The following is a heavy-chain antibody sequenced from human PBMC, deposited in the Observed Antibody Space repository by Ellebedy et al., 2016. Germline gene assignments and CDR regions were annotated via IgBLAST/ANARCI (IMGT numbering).Heavy chain of an antibody. V-gene: IGHV3-23*01. CDR3: AKHESDGDYYFDL. D-gene: IGHD2-21*01. Sequence: GGSLRLXXAASGFPFKTYVMSWVRQAPGEGLEWVSTLSDSGPKTYYADSVQGRFTSSRDNSKSTLYLKMNSLRAEDTAVYYCAKHESDGDYYFDLWGRGTLVTVSS. CDR2: LSDSGPKT. J-gene: IGHJ2*01. CDR1: GFPFKTYV.